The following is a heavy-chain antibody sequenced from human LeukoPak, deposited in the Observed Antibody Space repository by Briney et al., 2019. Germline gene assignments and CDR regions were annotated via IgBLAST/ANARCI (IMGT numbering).Heavy chain of an antibody. J-gene: IGHJ4*02. CDR3: ARRRGYSYGYFDY. CDR1: GGSFSGYY. CDR2: INHSGST. D-gene: IGHD5-18*01. V-gene: IGHV4-34*01. Sequence: SETLSLTCAVYGGSFSGYYWSWIRQPPGKGLEWIGEINHSGSTNYNPSLKSRVTISVDTSKNQFSLKLSSVTAADTAVYYCARRRGYSYGYFDYWGQGTLVTVSS.